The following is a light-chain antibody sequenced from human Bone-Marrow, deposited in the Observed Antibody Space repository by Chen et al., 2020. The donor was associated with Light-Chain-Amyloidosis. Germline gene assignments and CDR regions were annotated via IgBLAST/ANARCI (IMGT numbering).Light chain of an antibody. V-gene: IGKV2-30*01. CDR1: RSLMGSDGNAL. CDR3: RQYTHWPHT. Sequence: DVVLTQSPLSLPVTLGQPASISCRSPRSLMGSDGNALLSWFHQRPGQSPRRLIDTVSNRDAGVPDRFSGRGSGPDCTLRSSRVAAEDVGVYYCRQYTHWPHTFGQGTKLGIK. J-gene: IGKJ2*01. CDR2: TVS.